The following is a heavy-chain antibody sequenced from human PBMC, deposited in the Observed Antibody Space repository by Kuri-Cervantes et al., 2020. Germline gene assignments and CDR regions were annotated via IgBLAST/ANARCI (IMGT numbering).Heavy chain of an antibody. CDR2: IYYSGST. D-gene: IGHD2-21*02. Sequence: SCTVSGDSISSGDHYWSWIRQPPGKGLEWIGYIYYSGSTYYNPSLKSRVTISVDTSKNQFSLKLSSVTAADTAVYYCARLMVTATIDAFDIWGQGTMVTVSS. J-gene: IGHJ3*02. V-gene: IGHV4-30-4*08. CDR1: GDSISSGDHY. CDR3: ARLMVTATIDAFDI.